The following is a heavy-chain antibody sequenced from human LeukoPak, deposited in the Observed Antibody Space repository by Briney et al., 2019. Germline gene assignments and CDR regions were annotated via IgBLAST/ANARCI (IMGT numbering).Heavy chain of an antibody. CDR3: ARADYYDRINFDY. CDR1: GGSISSGDYY. V-gene: IGHV4-30-4*01. D-gene: IGHD3-22*01. Sequence: PSETLSLTCTVSGGSISSGDYYWSWIRQPPGKGLEWIGYIYYSGSTYYNPSLKSRVTISVDTSKNQFSLKLSSVTAADTAVCYCARADYYDRINFDYWGQGTLVTVSS. J-gene: IGHJ4*02. CDR2: IYYSGST.